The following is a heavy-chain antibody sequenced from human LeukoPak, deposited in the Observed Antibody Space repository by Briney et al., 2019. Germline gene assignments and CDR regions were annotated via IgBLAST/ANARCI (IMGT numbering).Heavy chain of an antibody. CDR3: ARGSLFSRAARSFFS. CDR1: GFSFSSYW. CDR2: IKQDGTEK. J-gene: IGHJ5*02. D-gene: IGHD6-6*01. V-gene: IGHV3-7*01. Sequence: GGSLRLSCEASGFSFSSYWMSWVRQAPGKGLEWVANIKQDGTEKYYVDSVKGRFTISRDNAKNSLYLQMNSLRAEDTAAHYCARGSLFSRAARSFFSWGQGTLVTVSS.